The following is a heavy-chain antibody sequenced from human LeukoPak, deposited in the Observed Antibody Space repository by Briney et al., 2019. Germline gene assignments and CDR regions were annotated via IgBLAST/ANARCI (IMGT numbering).Heavy chain of an antibody. V-gene: IGHV3-23*01. D-gene: IGHD3-10*01. CDR1: GFTVSSNY. Sequence: QAGGSLRLSCAASGFTVSSNYMSWVRQAPGKGLEWVSVISGSGGDTYYADSVKGRFTISRDNSKNTLYLQMYSLRAEDTAVYYCATPNRGYGGIFDYWGQGTLVTVSS. CDR2: ISGSGGDT. J-gene: IGHJ4*02. CDR3: ATPNRGYGGIFDY.